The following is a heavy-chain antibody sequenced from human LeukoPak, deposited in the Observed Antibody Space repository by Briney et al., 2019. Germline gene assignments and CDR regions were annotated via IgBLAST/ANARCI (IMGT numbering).Heavy chain of an antibody. CDR1: GFTFTSYW. V-gene: IGHV3-7*01. CDR3: ARARVRIGGFDP. J-gene: IGHJ5*02. D-gene: IGHD3-3*01. CDR2: IKQDGSEK. Sequence: GGSLRLSCAASGFTFTSYWMTWVRQAPGKGLEWVANIKQDGSEKYYVDSLKGRFTISRDIAKNSLYLQMNSLRAEDTAVYYCARARVRIGGFDPWGQGTLVTVSS.